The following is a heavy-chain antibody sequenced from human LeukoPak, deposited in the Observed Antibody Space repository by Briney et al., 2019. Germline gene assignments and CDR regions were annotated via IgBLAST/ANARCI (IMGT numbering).Heavy chain of an antibody. V-gene: IGHV3-9*01. CDR1: GFTFDDYA. Sequence: LSGGSLRLSCAASGFTFDDYAMHWVRHAPGKGLEWVSGISWNSGSIGYADSVKGRFTISRDNAKNSLYLQMNSLRAEDTALYYCAKAALRFLEWPLEYWGQGTLVTVSS. J-gene: IGHJ4*02. CDR3: AKAALRFLEWPLEY. D-gene: IGHD3-3*01. CDR2: ISWNSGSI.